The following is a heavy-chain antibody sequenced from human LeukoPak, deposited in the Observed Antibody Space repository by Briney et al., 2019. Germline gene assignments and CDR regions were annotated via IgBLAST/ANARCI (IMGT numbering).Heavy chain of an antibody. CDR1: GGSISSYY. CDR2: IYYSGST. CDR3: ARGDGSGSYPSYYYYGMDV. V-gene: IGHV4-59*12. Sequence: SETLSLTCTVSGGSISSYYWSWIRQPPGKGLEWIGYIYYSGSTYYNPSLKSRVTISVDTSKNQFSLKLSSVTAADTAMYYCARGDGSGSYPSYYYYGMDVWGQGTTVTVSS. D-gene: IGHD3-10*01. J-gene: IGHJ6*02.